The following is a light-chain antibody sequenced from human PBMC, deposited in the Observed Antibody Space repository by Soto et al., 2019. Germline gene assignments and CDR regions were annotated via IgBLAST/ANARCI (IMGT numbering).Light chain of an antibody. CDR2: DVS. Sequence: QSALTQPASVCGSPGQSITISCSGTNSDVGGYTYVSWYQQHPGKAPKLMIFDVSNRPSGVSNRFSGSKSGNTASLTISGLQAEDEADYYCSSYTSSSTFWAFGGGTKVTVL. V-gene: IGLV2-14*01. CDR3: SSYTSSSTFWA. J-gene: IGLJ3*02. CDR1: NSDVGGYTY.